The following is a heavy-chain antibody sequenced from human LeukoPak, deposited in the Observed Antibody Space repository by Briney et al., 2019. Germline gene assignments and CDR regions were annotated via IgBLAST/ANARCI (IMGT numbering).Heavy chain of an antibody. CDR2: INPSGGST. CDR1: GYTFTSYY. D-gene: IGHD3-22*01. V-gene: IGHV1-46*01. J-gene: IGHJ5*02. CDR3: ARVKICRSSGYSVDP. Sequence: GASVKVSCKASGYTFTSYYMHWVRQAPGQGLEWMGIINPSGGSTSYAQKFQGRVTMTRDASTSTVYMELSSLRSEDTAVYYCARVKICRSSGYSVDPWGQGTLVTVSS.